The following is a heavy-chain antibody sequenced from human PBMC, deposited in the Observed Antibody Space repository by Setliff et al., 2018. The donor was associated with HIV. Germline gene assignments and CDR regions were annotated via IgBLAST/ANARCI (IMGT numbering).Heavy chain of an antibody. Sequence: GASVKVSCKASGYTFTTYAIHWVRQAPGQRLEWMGWINVDSGNTKYLQDLQGRVTITSDTSATTAYMEVSNLRSEDMAVYYCARERDSNGYQFDYWGQGTLVTVSS. CDR3: ARERDSNGYQFDY. CDR1: GYTFTTYA. D-gene: IGHD3-22*01. V-gene: IGHV1-3*03. J-gene: IGHJ4*02. CDR2: INVDSGNT.